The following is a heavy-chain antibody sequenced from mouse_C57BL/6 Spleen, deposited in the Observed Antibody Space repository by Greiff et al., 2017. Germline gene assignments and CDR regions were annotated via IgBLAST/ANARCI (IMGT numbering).Heavy chain of an antibody. Sequence: QVQLQQPGAELVRPGSSVKLSCKASGYTFTSYWMDWVKQRPGQGLEWIGNIYPSDSETHYNQKFKDKATLTVDKSSSTAYMQLSSLTSEDSAVYYCALPFQHYYAMDYWGQGTSVTVSS. CDR2: IYPSDSET. CDR1: GYTFTSYW. V-gene: IGHV1-61*01. CDR3: ALPFQHYYAMDY. J-gene: IGHJ4*01.